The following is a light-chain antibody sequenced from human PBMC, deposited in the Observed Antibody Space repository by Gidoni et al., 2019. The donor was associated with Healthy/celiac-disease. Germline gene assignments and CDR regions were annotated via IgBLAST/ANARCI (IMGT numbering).Light chain of an antibody. J-gene: IGLJ3*02. CDR3: AAWDDSLNAHWV. CDR1: SSNIGSNT. Sequence: QSVLTQPPSASGTPGQRVTISCSGSSSNIGSNTVNWYQQLPGTAPKLLIYSNNQRPSGVPARFSGSKSGTSASLAISGLQSEDEADYYCAAWDDSLNAHWVFGGGTKLTVL. V-gene: IGLV1-44*01. CDR2: SNN.